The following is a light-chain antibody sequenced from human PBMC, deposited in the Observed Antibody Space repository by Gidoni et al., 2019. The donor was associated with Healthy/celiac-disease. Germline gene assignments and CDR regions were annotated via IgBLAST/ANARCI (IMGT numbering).Light chain of an antibody. V-gene: IGKV3-15*01. CDR3: QQYNNWPPWT. CDR2: CAS. J-gene: IGKJ1*01. Sequence: EIEMTQSPATLSVSPGERATLSRRASQSVSSNVAWYQQKPGQAPRLLIYCASTRATGIPARFSGSGSGTEFTLTISSLQSEDFAVYYCQQYNNWPPWTFGQGTKVEIK. CDR1: QSVSSN.